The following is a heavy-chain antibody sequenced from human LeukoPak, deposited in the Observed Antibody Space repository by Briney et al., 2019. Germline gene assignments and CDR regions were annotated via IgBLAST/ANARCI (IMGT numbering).Heavy chain of an antibody. Sequence: SETLSLTCTVSGDSISSGAYYWNWIRQHPGKGLEWIGYIYYSGSTYYNPSLKSRVTISGDTSKNHFSLRLTSVTAADTAVYYCARDGGVIAVAATFDYWGQGTLVTVSS. CDR3: ARDGGVIAVAATFDY. D-gene: IGHD6-19*01. CDR2: IYYSGST. CDR1: GDSISSGAYY. V-gene: IGHV4-31*02. J-gene: IGHJ4*02.